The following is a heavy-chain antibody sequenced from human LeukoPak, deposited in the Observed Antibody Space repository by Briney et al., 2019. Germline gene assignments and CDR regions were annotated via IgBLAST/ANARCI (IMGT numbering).Heavy chain of an antibody. Sequence: SETLSLTCTVSGGSISSSSYYWGWIRQPPGKGLEWIGSIYYSGSTYYNPSLKSRVTISVDTSKNQFSLKLRSVTAPDTAVYYCAREIRGSECNFDYWGQGTLVTVSS. D-gene: IGHD5-12*01. CDR2: IYYSGST. V-gene: IGHV4-39*02. J-gene: IGHJ4*02. CDR1: GGSISSSSYY. CDR3: AREIRGSECNFDY.